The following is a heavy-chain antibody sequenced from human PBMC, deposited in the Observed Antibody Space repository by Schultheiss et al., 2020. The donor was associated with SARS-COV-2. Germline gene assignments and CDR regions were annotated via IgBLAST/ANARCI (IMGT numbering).Heavy chain of an antibody. CDR1: GGTFSSYA. Sequence: SVKVSCKASGGTFSSYAISWVRQAPGQGLEWMGGIIPIFGTANYAQKFQGRVTMTTDTSMSTAYMELRSLRSDDTAVYYCALNAEYSSSSCDYWGQGTLVTVSS. J-gene: IGHJ4*02. D-gene: IGHD6-6*01. V-gene: IGHV1-69*05. CDR2: IIPIFGTA. CDR3: ALNAEYSSSSCDY.